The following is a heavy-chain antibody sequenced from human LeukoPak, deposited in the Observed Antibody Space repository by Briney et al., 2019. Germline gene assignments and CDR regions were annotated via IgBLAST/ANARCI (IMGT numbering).Heavy chain of an antibody. D-gene: IGHD6-19*01. CDR1: GYTRTVYH. CDR3: ARDRVGSGWPRPYYFEV. V-gene: IGHV1-2*02. CDR2: INPNTGAT. Sequence: ASVTVSCKASGYTRTVYHLHWVRQAPGQGLEWMGCINPNTGATHSAQKFQGRITMTRDTSISTAYMDLSRLRSDDTAVYYCARDRVGSGWPRPYYFEVWGQGTLVTVSS. J-gene: IGHJ4*02.